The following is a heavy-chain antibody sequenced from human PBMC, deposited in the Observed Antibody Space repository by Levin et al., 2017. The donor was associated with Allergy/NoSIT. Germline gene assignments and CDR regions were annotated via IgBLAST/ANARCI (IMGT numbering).Heavy chain of an antibody. CDR3: AVKILTGYSLGY. Sequence: ASVKVSCKASGYTFTGYYMHWVRQAPGQGLEWMGRINPNSGGTNYAQKFQGRVTMTRDTSISTAYMELSRLRSDDTAVYYCAVKILTGYSLGYWGQGTLVTVSS. D-gene: IGHD3-9*01. CDR2: INPNSGGT. J-gene: IGHJ4*02. V-gene: IGHV1-2*06. CDR1: GYTFTGYY.